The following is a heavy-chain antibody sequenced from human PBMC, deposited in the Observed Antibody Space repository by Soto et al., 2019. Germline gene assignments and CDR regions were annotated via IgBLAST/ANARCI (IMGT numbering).Heavy chain of an antibody. CDR1: GFTFSTYW. CDR2: INSDASHT. J-gene: IGHJ5*02. V-gene: IGHV3-74*01. Sequence: PGGSLRLSCAASGFTFSTYWMHWIRQVPGKGLEWVSRINSDASHTYYADSVKGRFTISRDNAKNTLHLKMNSLRAEDTAVYYCVRDGNCITTRCYGNWFDTWGQGTLVTVSS. CDR3: VRDGNCITTRCYGNWFDT. D-gene: IGHD3-22*01.